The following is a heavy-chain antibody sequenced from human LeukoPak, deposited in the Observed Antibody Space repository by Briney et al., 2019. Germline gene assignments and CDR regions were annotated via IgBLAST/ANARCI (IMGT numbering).Heavy chain of an antibody. CDR3: SELGITMIGGV. V-gene: IGHV3-7*01. CDR1: GFTLRSDW. CDR2: IKEDGSEK. D-gene: IGHD3-10*02. J-gene: IGHJ6*04. Sequence: GGSLRLSCAASGFTLRSDWMSWVRQAPGKGLEWVANIKEDGSEKYYVDSVKGRFTISRDNAKNSLYLQMNSLRAEDTAVYYCSELGITMIGGVWGKGTTVTISS.